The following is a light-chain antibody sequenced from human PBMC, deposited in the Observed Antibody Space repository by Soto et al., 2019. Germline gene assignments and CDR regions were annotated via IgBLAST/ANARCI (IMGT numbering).Light chain of an antibody. CDR2: GAS. CDR3: QKYNNWPPSFT. Sequence: EIVLTQSPGTLSLSPGERATLSCRASQSVSSSFLAWYQQRPGQAPRLLIFGASYRATGIPDRFSGSGSGTEFTLTISSLQSEDFAVYYCQKYNNWPPSFTFGPGTKVDIK. J-gene: IGKJ3*01. V-gene: IGKV3-20*01. CDR1: QSVSSSF.